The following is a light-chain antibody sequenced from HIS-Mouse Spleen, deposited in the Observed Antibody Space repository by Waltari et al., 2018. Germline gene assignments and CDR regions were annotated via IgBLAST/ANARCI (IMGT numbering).Light chain of an antibody. CDR1: SSDVGGYHY. J-gene: IGLJ1*01. CDR2: EVS. V-gene: IGLV2-8*01. CDR3: SSYAGSNNYV. Sequence: QSALTQPPSASGSPGQSVTISCTGTSSDVGGYHYVSWYQQHPGKAPKRMIYEVSKRPSGVPDRFSGSKSGNTASLTVSGLQAEDEADYYCSSYAGSNNYVFGTGTKVTVL.